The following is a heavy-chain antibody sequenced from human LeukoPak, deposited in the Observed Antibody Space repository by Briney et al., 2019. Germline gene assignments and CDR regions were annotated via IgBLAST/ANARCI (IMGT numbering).Heavy chain of an antibody. CDR1: GGSFSGYY. J-gene: IGHJ4*02. D-gene: IGHD4-17*01. CDR2: INHSGST. CDR3: ARETSMGYGDYVGREDY. Sequence: AETLCLTCAVSGGSFSGYYWSWIRQPPGKGLEWIGEINHSGSTNYNPSLKSPVTILVDTSKNQFSLKLSSVTAADTAVYYCARETSMGYGDYVGREDYWGQGTLVSPSS. V-gene: IGHV4-34*01.